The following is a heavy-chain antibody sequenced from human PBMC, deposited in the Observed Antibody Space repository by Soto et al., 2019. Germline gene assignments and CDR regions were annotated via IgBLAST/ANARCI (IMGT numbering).Heavy chain of an antibody. CDR1: GFTFSSYG. J-gene: IGHJ5*02. V-gene: IGHV3-30*03. Sequence: GGSLRLSCAASGFTFSSYGMHWVRQAPGKGLEWVAVIPYDGSNKYYADSVKGRFTISRDNSKNTLYLQMNSLRAEDTAVYYCARGEGGYNWFDPWGQGTLVTVSS. CDR3: ARGEGGYNWFDP. CDR2: IPYDGSNK. D-gene: IGHD6-25*01.